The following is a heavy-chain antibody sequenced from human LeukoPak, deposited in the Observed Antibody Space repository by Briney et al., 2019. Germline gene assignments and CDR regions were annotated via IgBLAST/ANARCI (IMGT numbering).Heavy chain of an antibody. CDR2: IYYSGST. J-gene: IGHJ6*03. CDR3: ARVPRSYYYYYYMDV. V-gene: IGHV4-31*03. CDR1: GGSISSGGYY. Sequence: SETLSLTCTVSGGSISSGGYYWSWIRQHPGKGLEWIGYIYYSGSTYYNPSLKSRVTISVDTSKNQFSLKLSSVTAADTAVYYCARVPRSYYYYYYMDVWGKGTTVTVSS.